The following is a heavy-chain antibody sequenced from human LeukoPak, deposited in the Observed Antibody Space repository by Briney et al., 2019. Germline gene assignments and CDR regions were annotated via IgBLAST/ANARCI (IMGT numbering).Heavy chain of an antibody. V-gene: IGHV4-4*02. Sequence: PSGTLSLTCAVSGGSISSSNWWSWVRQPPGKGLEWIGEIYHSGSTNYNPSLKSRVTISVDKSKNQFSLKLSSVTAADAAVYYCARGGYCSGGSCYWGLYYFDYWGQGTLVTVSS. CDR3: ARGGYCSGGSCYWGLYYFDY. CDR2: IYHSGST. CDR1: GGSISSSNW. J-gene: IGHJ4*02. D-gene: IGHD2-15*01.